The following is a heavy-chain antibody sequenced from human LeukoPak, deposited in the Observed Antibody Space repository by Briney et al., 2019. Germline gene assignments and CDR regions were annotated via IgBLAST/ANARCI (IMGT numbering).Heavy chain of an antibody. V-gene: IGHV3-23*01. CDR2: ISGSGGST. Sequence: GGSLRLSCAASGFTFSSYAMSWVRQAPGKGLEWVSAISGSGGSTYYADSVKGRFTISRDNSKNTLYLQMNSLRAEDTAVYYCAKDSKVYYYGSGRPAPRGDAFDIWGQGTMVTVSS. D-gene: IGHD3-10*01. CDR3: AKDSKVYYYGSGRPAPRGDAFDI. J-gene: IGHJ3*02. CDR1: GFTFSSYA.